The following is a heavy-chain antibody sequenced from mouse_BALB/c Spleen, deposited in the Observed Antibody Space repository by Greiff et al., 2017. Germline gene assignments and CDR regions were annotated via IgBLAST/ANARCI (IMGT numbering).Heavy chain of an antibody. Sequence: EVKLVESGGGLVQPGGSLKLSCAASGFDFSRYWMSWVRQAPGKGLEWIGEINPDSSTINYTPSLKDKFIISRDNAKNTLYLQMSKVRSEDTAIYYGARPRYGSSYWFAYWGQGTLVTVSA. CDR2: INPDSSTI. J-gene: IGHJ3*01. CDR1: GFDFSRYW. D-gene: IGHD1-1*01. V-gene: IGHV4-1*02. CDR3: ARPRYGSSYWFAY.